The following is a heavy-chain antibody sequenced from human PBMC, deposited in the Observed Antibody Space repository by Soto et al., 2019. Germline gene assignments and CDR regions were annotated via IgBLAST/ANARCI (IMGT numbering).Heavy chain of an antibody. CDR3: SYFTALNYYYGMDV. V-gene: IGHV3-23*01. J-gene: IGHJ6*02. Sequence: EVQLLESGGGLVQTGGSLRLSCAASGFTFTNYAMSLVRQATGKGLEWVSAISGSGSRTYYADSVKGRFTISRDNSENTLFLQMNSLRAEDTAVYYCSYFTALNYYYGMDVWGQGTTVTVSS. CDR1: GFTFTNYA. D-gene: IGHD1-26*01. CDR2: ISGSGSRT.